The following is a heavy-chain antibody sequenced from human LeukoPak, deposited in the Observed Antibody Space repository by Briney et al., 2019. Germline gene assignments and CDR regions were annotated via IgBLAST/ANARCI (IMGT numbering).Heavy chain of an antibody. D-gene: IGHD6-13*01. CDR1: GGSLSSFC. CDR2: SCSSGTT. J-gene: IGHJ6*03. CDR3: ARDQNSWSYGFYSYMDV. V-gene: IGHV4-59*01. Sequence: SETLSLTCTVCGGSLSSFCWTWIRQTSGKGLDWIGHSCSSGTTTYNAALRSRIAISLDASKNEFSLKLRSVTAADTAIYYCARDQNSWSYGFYSYMDVWGKGTTVTVSS.